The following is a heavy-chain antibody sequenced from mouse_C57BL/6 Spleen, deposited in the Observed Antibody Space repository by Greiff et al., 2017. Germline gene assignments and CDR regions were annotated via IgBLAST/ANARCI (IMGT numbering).Heavy chain of an antibody. J-gene: IGHJ1*03. V-gene: IGHV1-26*01. CDR3: ARGKDYRYCDV. Sequence: EVQLQQSGPELVKPGASVKISCKASGYTFTDYYMNWVKQSHGKSLEWIGDINPNNGGTSYNQKFKGKATLTVDKSSSTAYMELRSLTSEDSAVDFCARGKDYRYCDVWGTGTTVTVSS. CDR2: INPNNGGT. CDR1: GYTFTDYY.